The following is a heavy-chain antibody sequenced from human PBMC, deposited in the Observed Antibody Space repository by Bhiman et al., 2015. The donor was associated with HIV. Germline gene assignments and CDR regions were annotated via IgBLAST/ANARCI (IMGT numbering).Heavy chain of an antibody. J-gene: IGHJ5*02. Sequence: EVQLVESGGGLVQPGRSLRLSCAASGFTFDDYAMHWVRQAPGKGLEWVSGISWNSGYIGYAASVRGRFTISRDNANNSLYLQINTLRADDTAVYYCAMTLGSGRGWFDPWGQGTLVAVSS. CDR1: GFTFDDYA. V-gene: IGHV3-9*01. CDR2: ISWNSGYI. CDR3: AMTLGSGRGWFDP. D-gene: IGHD3-10*01.